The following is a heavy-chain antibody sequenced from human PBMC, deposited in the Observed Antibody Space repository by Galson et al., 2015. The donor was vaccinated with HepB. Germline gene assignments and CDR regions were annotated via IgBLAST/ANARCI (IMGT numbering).Heavy chain of an antibody. D-gene: IGHD3-22*01. CDR3: AKDLGGGITMIGD. CDR2: ISWNSGSI. J-gene: IGHJ4*02. Sequence: SLRLSCAASGFTFDDYAMHWVRQAPGKGLEWVSGISWNSGSIGYADSVKGRFTISRDNAKNSLYLQMNSLRAEDTALYYCAKDLGGGITMIGDWGQGTLVTVSS. V-gene: IGHV3-9*01. CDR1: GFTFDDYA.